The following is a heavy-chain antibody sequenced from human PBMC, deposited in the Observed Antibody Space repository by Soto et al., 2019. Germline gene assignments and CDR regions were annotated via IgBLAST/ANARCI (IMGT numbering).Heavy chain of an antibody. CDR2: INQDETEK. V-gene: IGHV3-7*01. Sequence: EVQLVESGGGLVQPGGSLRLSCAASGFIFSNYWMAWVRQAPGKGLEWVANINQDETEKYYVDSVKGHFTISRDNAKNSLHLQMYSLRAEDTALYFCARANQGRHEDDAYWGQGTLVTVSS. J-gene: IGHJ4*02. D-gene: IGHD3-3*01. CDR3: ARANQGRHEDDAY. CDR1: GFIFSNYW.